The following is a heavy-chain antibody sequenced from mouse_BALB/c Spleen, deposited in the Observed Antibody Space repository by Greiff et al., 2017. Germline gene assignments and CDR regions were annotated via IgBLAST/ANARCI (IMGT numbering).Heavy chain of an antibody. CDR2: ISNGGGST. D-gene: IGHD1-1*02. CDR1: GFTFSSYT. J-gene: IGHJ4*01. Sequence: EVKLMESGGGLVQPGGSLKLSCAASGFTFSSYTMSWVRQTPEKRLEWVAYISNGGGSTYYPDTVKGRFTISRDNAKNTLYLQMSSLKSEDTAMYYCARLGNYAMDYWGQGTSVTVSS. CDR3: ARLGNYAMDY. V-gene: IGHV5-12-2*01.